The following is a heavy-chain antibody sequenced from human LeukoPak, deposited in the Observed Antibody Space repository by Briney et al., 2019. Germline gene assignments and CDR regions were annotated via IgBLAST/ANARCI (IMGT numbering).Heavy chain of an antibody. CDR3: ARERPYNYVWGSYRYAYDY. CDR2: IIPIFGTA. V-gene: IGHV1-69*05. Sequence: SXXVSCKASGGTFSSYAISWVRQAPGQGLEWMGRIIPIFGTANYAQKFQGRVTITTDESTSTAYMELSRLRSEDTAVYYCARERPYNYVWGSYRYAYDYWGQGTLVTVSS. CDR1: GGTFSSYA. D-gene: IGHD3-16*02. J-gene: IGHJ4*02.